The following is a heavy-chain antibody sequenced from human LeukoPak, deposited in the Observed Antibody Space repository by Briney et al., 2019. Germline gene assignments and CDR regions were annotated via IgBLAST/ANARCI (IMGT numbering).Heavy chain of an antibody. J-gene: IGHJ3*02. CDR2: ISAYNGNT. V-gene: IGHV1-18*01. CDR3: ASFSSSWYKYAFDI. CDR1: GYTFTSYG. D-gene: IGHD6-13*01. Sequence: ASVKVSCKASGYTFTSYGISWVRQAPGQGLEWMGWISAYNGNTNYAQKLQGRVTMTTDTSTSTAYMELRSLRSDDTAVYYCASFSSSWYKYAFDIWDQGTMVTVSS.